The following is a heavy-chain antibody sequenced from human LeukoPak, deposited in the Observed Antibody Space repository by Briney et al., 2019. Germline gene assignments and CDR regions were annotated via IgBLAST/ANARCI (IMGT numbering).Heavy chain of an antibody. CDR2: IYTSGST. J-gene: IGHJ4*02. CDR1: GGSISSYY. Sequence: PSQTLSLTCTVSGGSISSYYWSWIRQPAGKGLEWIGRIYTSGSTNYNPSLKSRVTMSVDTSKNQFSPKLSSVTAADTAVYYCAVGREYCSSTSCYEEVDYWGQGTLVTVSS. CDR3: AVGREYCSSTSCYEEVDY. V-gene: IGHV4-4*07. D-gene: IGHD2-2*01.